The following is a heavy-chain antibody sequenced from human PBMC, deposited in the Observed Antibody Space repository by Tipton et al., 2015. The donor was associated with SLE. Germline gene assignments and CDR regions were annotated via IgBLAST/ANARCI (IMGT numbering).Heavy chain of an antibody. Sequence: TLSLTCTVSGGSISSGSYYWSWIRQPAGKGLEWIGRIYTSGSTNYNPSLKSRVTISIDTSKTQFTLKLSFVTAADTAVYYCARAPHLTGSYYYYMDVWGKGTTVTISS. CDR3: ARAPHLTGSYYYYMDV. D-gene: IGHD7-27*01. CDR1: GGSISSGSYY. V-gene: IGHV4-61*02. CDR2: IYTSGST. J-gene: IGHJ6*03.